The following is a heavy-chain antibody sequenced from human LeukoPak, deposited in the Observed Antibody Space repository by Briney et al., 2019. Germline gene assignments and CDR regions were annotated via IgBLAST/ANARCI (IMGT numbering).Heavy chain of an antibody. CDR1: GFTFSSYT. CDR3: AREGPVYYDYAWGTNPLAFDI. CDR2: ISGSSSYI. V-gene: IGHV3-21*01. Sequence: GGSLRLSCAASGFTFSSYTMTWVRQAPGKGLEWVSSISGSSSYIYFADSVKGRVTFSRDNAKNSLYLQMNSLRAEDTAVYYCAREGPVYYDYAWGTNPLAFDIWGQGTMVTVSS. D-gene: IGHD3-16*01. J-gene: IGHJ3*02.